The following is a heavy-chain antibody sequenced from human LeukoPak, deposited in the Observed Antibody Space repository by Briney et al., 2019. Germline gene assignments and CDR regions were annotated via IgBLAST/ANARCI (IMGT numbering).Heavy chain of an antibody. CDR3: ATQGGYYYDSSGYF. CDR1: GFTFSSYA. Sequence: PGGSLRLPCAASGFTFSSYAMSWVRQAPGKGLEWVSAISGSGGSTYYADSVKGRFTISRDNSKNTLYLQMNSLRAEDTAVYYCATQGGYYYDSSGYFWGQGTLVTVSS. D-gene: IGHD3-22*01. CDR2: ISGSGGST. J-gene: IGHJ4*02. V-gene: IGHV3-23*01.